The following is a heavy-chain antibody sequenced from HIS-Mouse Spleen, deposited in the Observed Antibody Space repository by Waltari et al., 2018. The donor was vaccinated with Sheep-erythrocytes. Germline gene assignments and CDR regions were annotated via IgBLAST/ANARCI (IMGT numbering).Heavy chain of an antibody. J-gene: IGHJ1*01. CDR2: IKQDGSGK. CDR1: GFAFSGYW. CDR3: ARVRELLYFQH. V-gene: IGHV3-7*01. D-gene: IGHD1-26*01. Sequence: EVQLVESGGGLVQPGGSLRLSCAALGFAFSGYWMSWVRQAPGKGLGWVANIKQDGSGKYYVDSVKGRFTISRDNAKNSLYLQMNSLRAEDTAVYYCARVRELLYFQHWGQGTLVTVSS.